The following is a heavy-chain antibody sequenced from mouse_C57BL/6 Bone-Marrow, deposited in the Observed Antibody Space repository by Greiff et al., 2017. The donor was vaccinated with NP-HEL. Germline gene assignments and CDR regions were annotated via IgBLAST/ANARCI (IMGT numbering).Heavy chain of an antibody. CDR3: ATDPCFLYYDYYVDY. CDR1: GYTFTSYG. D-gene: IGHD2-4*01. J-gene: IGHJ2*01. V-gene: IGHV1-81*01. Sequence: QVQLKQSGAELARPGASVKLSCKASGYTFTSYGISWVKQRTGQGLEWIGEIYPRGGNTYYNQKFKGKATLTADKSSSTAYMELRSLPSADSAVYFCATDPCFLYYDYYVDYWGQGTTLTGSS. CDR2: IYPRGGNT.